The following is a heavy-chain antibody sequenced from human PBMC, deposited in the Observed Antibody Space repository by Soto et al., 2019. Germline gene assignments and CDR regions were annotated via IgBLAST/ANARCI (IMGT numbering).Heavy chain of an antibody. V-gene: IGHV1-8*02. J-gene: IGHJ5*02. D-gene: IGHD6-13*01. CDR1: GYTFINFD. CDR3: ARMASAGTLNWFDP. Sequence: ASVKVSCKASGYTFINFDISWVRQAAGQGLEWLGWMNPGSGRTGYASKFQGRVAMTRDASTGTSHLELSSLTSDDTAVYYCARMASAGTLNWFDPWGQGTLVTVSS. CDR2: MNPGSGRT.